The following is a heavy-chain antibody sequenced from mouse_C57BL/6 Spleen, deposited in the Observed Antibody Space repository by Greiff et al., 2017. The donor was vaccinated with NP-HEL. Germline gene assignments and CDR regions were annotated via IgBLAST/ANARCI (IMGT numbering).Heavy chain of an antibody. V-gene: IGHV5-6*01. J-gene: IGHJ2*01. CDR3: ARHAITTEREYYFDY. CDR2: ISSGGSYT. CDR1: GFTFSSYG. D-gene: IGHD1-1*01. Sequence: EVQGVESGGDLVKPGGSLKLSCAASGFTFSSYGMSWVRQTPDKRLEWVATISSGGSYTYYPDSVKGRFTISRDNAKNTLYLQMSSLKSEDTAMYYCARHAITTEREYYFDYWGQGTTLTVSS.